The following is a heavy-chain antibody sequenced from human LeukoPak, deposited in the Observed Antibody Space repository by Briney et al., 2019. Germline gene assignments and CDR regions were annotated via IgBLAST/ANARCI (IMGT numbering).Heavy chain of an antibody. CDR1: EYSLGSGYS. V-gene: IGHV4-38-2*02. CDR3: ARANYYGSGSYISRGQIFDY. CDR2: IYHSGST. J-gene: IGHJ4*02. Sequence: PPETLSLTRTVSEYSLGSGYSWASIRRPPGKGREWIGRIYHSGSTYCNPSLKSRVTISIDTSKNQFSLKLSAVTAADTAVYYCARANYYGSGSYISRGQIFDYWGRGTLVSVSS. D-gene: IGHD3-10*01.